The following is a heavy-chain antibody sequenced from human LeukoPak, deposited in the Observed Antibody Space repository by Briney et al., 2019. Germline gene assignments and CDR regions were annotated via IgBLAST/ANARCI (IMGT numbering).Heavy chain of an antibody. CDR3: ATHSRDYYDSSGYYDDAFDI. CDR2: INSDGSST. V-gene: IGHV3-74*01. CDR1: GFTFSSYW. J-gene: IGHJ3*02. Sequence: PGGSLRLSCAASGFTFSSYWMHWVRQAPGKGLVWVSRINSDGSSTSYADSVKGRFTSSRDNAKNTLYLQMNSLRAEDTAVYYCATHSRDYYDSSGYYDDAFDIWGQGTMVTVSS. D-gene: IGHD3-22*01.